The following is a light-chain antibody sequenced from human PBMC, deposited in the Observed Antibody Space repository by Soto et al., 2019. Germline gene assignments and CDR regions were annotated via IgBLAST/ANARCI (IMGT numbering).Light chain of an antibody. CDR3: QQLNTYPLT. J-gene: IGKJ4*01. Sequence: DIQLTQSPSFLSASVRDRVSITCRASQVLSSYLAWYQQKPGKAPKLLIYGVSTLQSGVPSRFSGSGSGTEFTLTISSLQPEDFATYYCQQLNTYPLTFGGGTKVEIK. V-gene: IGKV1-9*01. CDR2: GVS. CDR1: QVLSSY.